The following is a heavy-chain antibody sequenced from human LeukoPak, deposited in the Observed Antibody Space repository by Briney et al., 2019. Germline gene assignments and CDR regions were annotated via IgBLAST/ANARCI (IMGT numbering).Heavy chain of an antibody. CDR3: ARDLVGIVNNAFDI. CDR1: GGSISSYY. CDR2: IYYSGST. Sequence: SETLSLTCTVSGGSISSYYWSWIRQPPGKGLEWIGYIYYSGSTNYNPSLKSRVTISVDTSKNQFSLKLSSVTAADTAVYYCARDLVGIVNNAFDIWGQGTMVTVSS. J-gene: IGHJ3*02. V-gene: IGHV4-59*01. D-gene: IGHD3-22*01.